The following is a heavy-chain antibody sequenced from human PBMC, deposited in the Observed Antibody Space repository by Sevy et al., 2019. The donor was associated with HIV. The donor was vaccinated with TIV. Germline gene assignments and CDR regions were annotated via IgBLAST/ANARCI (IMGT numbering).Heavy chain of an antibody. CDR2: ISISSSNI. D-gene: IGHD3-16*01. V-gene: IGHV3-21*06. CDR1: GFTINTYS. CDR3: ARGPEENYDYVTGPFDY. Sequence: GESLKISCAASGFTINTYSMNWVRQAPGMGLEWVSSISISSSNIFYSDSVRGRFTISRDNAKNSLYLQMHSLRAEDMAVYYCARGPEENYDYVTGPFDYWGQGTLVTVSS. J-gene: IGHJ4*02.